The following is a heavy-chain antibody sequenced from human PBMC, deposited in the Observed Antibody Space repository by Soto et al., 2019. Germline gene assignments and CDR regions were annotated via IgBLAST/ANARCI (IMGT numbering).Heavy chain of an antibody. Sequence: RVESLKISCKGSGYSFTSYCIGWVRQMPGKGLEWMGIIYPGDSDTRYSPSFQGQVTISADKSISTAYLQWSSLKASDTAMYYCAGGGVRGVITRTRDYYGMDVWGQGTTVTVSS. V-gene: IGHV5-51*01. D-gene: IGHD3-10*01. CDR3: AGGGVRGVITRTRDYYGMDV. CDR1: GYSFTSYC. J-gene: IGHJ6*02. CDR2: IYPGDSDT.